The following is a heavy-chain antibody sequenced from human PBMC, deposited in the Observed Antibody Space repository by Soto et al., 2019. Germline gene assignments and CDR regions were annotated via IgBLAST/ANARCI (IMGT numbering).Heavy chain of an antibody. D-gene: IGHD3-3*01. CDR1: GFTFSSYA. V-gene: IGHV3-23*01. J-gene: IGHJ4*02. CDR2: ISGSGGST. Sequence: GGSLRLSCAASGFTFSSYAMSGVRQAPGKGLEWVSVISGSGGSTDYADSVKGRFTISRDNSKNTLYLQMNSLRAEDTAVYYCAKPYYDFWSGYPKTSDYWGQGTLVTVSS. CDR3: AKPYYDFWSGYPKTSDY.